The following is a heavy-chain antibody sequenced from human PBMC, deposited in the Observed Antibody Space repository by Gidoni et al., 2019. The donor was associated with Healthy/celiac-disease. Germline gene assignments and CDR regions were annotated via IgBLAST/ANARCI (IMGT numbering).Heavy chain of an antibody. Sequence: EVQLVESGGGLVTPGGSLRLSCAASGLPFRSYSMNWVRQAPGKGLEWVSSISSSSSYIYYADSVKGRFTISRDNAKNSLYLQMNSLRAEDTAVYYCARGGVVIMAYYGMDVWGQGTTVTVSS. V-gene: IGHV3-21*01. CDR2: ISSSSSYI. CDR3: ARGGVVIMAYYGMDV. D-gene: IGHD3-3*01. CDR1: GLPFRSYS. J-gene: IGHJ6*02.